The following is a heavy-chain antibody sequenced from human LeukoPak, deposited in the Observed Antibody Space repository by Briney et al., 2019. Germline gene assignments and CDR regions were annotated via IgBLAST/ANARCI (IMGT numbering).Heavy chain of an antibody. CDR1: VFTFSNYA. Sequence: GGSLRLSCEASVFTFSNYAMNGVRQAPGKGLEWVSGISGRGATTYYGDSVKGRFTISRDNSKSTLFLQMNSLRAEDTALYYCVKLRGSGSYRITDAFDMWGQGTMVTVSS. D-gene: IGHD3-10*01. CDR2: ISGRGATT. V-gene: IGHV3-23*01. CDR3: VKLRGSGSYRITDAFDM. J-gene: IGHJ3*02.